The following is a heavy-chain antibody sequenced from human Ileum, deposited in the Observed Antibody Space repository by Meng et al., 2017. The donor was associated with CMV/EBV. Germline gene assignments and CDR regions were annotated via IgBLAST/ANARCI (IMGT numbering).Heavy chain of an antibody. CDR1: GYTSTSYA. CDR3: ARVETNYGSGNYFGY. V-gene: IGHV7-4-1*02. CDR2: ISTYTGNP. Sequence: SGYTSTSYAINWVRQAHVQGPQWIGWISTYTGNPAYAQGFTGRFVFSLDTSVNTAYLQISSLKTEDTAVYYCARVETNYGSGNYFGYWGEGTLVTVSS. D-gene: IGHD3-10*01. J-gene: IGHJ4*02.